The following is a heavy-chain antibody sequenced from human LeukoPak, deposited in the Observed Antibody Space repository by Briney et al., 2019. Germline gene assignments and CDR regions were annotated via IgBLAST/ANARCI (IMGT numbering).Heavy chain of an antibody. J-gene: IGHJ4*02. CDR2: IRYDGSNK. Sequence: PGGSLRLSCAASGFTFSSYGMHWVRQAPGKGLEWVAFIRYDGSNKYYADSVKGRFTISRDNSRNTLYLQMNSLRAEDTAVYYCVCGENYYDSSGTSYYFDYWGQGTLVTVSS. V-gene: IGHV3-30*02. CDR3: VCGENYYDSSGTSYYFDY. CDR1: GFTFSSYG. D-gene: IGHD3-22*01.